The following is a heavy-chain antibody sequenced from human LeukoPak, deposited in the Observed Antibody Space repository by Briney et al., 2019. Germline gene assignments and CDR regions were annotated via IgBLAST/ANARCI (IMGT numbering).Heavy chain of an antibody. V-gene: IGHV4-34*01. Sequence: SETLSLTCAVYGGSFSGYYWSWIRQPPGKGLEWIGEINHSGSTNYNPSLKSRVTISVDTPKNQFSLKLSSVTAADTAVYYCARGGYFDYWGRGTLVTVSS. CDR1: GGSFSGYY. J-gene: IGHJ4*02. CDR3: ARGGYFDY. CDR2: INHSGST.